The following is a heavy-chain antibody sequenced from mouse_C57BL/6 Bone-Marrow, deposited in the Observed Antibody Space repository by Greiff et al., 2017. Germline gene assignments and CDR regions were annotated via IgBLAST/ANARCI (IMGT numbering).Heavy chain of an antibody. D-gene: IGHD1-1*01. J-gene: IGHJ1*03. CDR1: GYTFTSYW. CDR3: AQIAYYYGSSYWYFDV. CDR2: IYPGRGST. V-gene: IGHV1-55*01. Sequence: QVQLKQPGAELVKPGASVKMSCKASGYTFTSYWITWVKQRPGQGLEWIGDIYPGRGSTNYHEKFKSKATLTVDTSSSTAYMQLSSLTSEDSAVYYCAQIAYYYGSSYWYFDVWGTGTTVTVSS.